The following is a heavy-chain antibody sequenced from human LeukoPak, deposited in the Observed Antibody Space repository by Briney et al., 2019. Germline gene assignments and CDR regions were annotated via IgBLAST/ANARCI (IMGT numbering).Heavy chain of an antibody. J-gene: IGHJ5*02. V-gene: IGHV3-20*04. D-gene: IGHD1/OR15-1a*01. CDR3: AKDRRPKQGWFDP. Sequence: GGSLRLSCEASGFTFEDYGMTWVRQRPGKGLEYVCEINWNGDNPVYENSLRGRFTISRDNSKNTLYLQMNSLRAEDTAVYYCAKDRRPKQGWFDPWGQGTLVTVSS. CDR2: INWNGDNP. CDR1: GFTFEDYG.